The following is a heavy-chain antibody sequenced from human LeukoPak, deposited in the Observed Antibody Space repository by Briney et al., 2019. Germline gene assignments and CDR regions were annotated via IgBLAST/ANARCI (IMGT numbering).Heavy chain of an antibody. CDR2: IYYNGNT. V-gene: IGHV4-39*07. Sequence: SETLSLTCTVSGGSISSSSYYWGWIRQPPGKGLEWIGSIYYNGNTNYSPSLKSRVTMSVDTSKNLFSLKVSSVTAADTAVYYCARGRSNYYGMDVWGQGTTVTVSS. J-gene: IGHJ6*02. D-gene: IGHD1-26*01. CDR3: ARGRSNYYGMDV. CDR1: GGSISSSSYY.